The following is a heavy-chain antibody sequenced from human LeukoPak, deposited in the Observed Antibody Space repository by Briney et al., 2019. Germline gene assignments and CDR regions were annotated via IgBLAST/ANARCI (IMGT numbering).Heavy chain of an antibody. CDR1: GGSISGFY. Sequence: SETLSLTCSVSGGSISGFYWSWIRQPPGKGLEWIGYLYDSGGPTYNPSLKSRVAISVDTSKSQLSLKLTSLTAADTAVYSCARGKNIGGSDFDFWGQGTLVTVSS. CDR3: ARGKNIGGSDFDF. D-gene: IGHD2/OR15-2a*01. J-gene: IGHJ4*02. CDR2: LYDSGGP. V-gene: IGHV4-59*01.